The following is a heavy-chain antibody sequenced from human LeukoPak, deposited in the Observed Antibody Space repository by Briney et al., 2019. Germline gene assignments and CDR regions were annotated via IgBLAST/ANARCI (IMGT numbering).Heavy chain of an antibody. Sequence: RGESLKISCKTSGYSFTTYWIGWVRQMPGTGLEWVGAIYPDDSDTRYSPSFQGQVVISADRSIRTAYLQWNTLKTSGTAMYYCVRQRGASGTINHFDPWGQGTLVTVSS. CDR1: GYSFTTYW. CDR3: VRQRGASGTINHFDP. V-gene: IGHV5-51*01. CDR2: IYPDDSDT. J-gene: IGHJ5*02. D-gene: IGHD3-10*01.